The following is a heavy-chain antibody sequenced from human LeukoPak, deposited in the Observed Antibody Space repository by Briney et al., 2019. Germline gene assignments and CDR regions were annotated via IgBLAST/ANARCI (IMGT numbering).Heavy chain of an antibody. CDR3: ARDPRGERAGSSSYYYYYGMDV. CDR2: ISSSSSYI. D-gene: IGHD2-2*01. J-gene: IGHJ6*02. Sequence: GGSLRLSCAASGFTFSSYSMNWVRQAPGKGLEWVSSISSSSSYIYYADSVKGRFTISRDNAKNSLHLQMNSLRAEDTAVYYCARDPRGERAGSSSYYYYYGMDVWGQGTTVTVSS. CDR1: GFTFSSYS. V-gene: IGHV3-21*01.